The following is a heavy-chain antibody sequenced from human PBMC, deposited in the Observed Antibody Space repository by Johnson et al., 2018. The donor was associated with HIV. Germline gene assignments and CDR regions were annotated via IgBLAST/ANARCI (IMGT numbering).Heavy chain of an antibody. Sequence: QVQLVESGGGVVQPGRSLRLSCAASGFTFNSYAMHWVRQAPGKGLEWVAIISYDGSNNYYAVSVKGRSPHSRDNSKNTVYLQMSSLRAEDRDIYHCARDQDWGYYDSTAFDIWGQGTMVTVSS. J-gene: IGHJ3*02. V-gene: IGHV3-30*04. CDR1: GFTFNSYA. D-gene: IGHD3-22*01. CDR3: ARDQDWGYYDSTAFDI. CDR2: ISYDGSNN.